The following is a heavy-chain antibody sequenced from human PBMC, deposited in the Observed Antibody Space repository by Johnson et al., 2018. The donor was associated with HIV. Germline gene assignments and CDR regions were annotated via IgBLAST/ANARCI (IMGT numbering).Heavy chain of an antibody. CDR2: ISGRGGST. V-gene: IGHV3-23*04. CDR1: GFTFSSYA. CDR3: ARDCSSTSCYEFDTSDI. Sequence: VQVVESGGGLVQPGGSLRLSCAASGFTFSSYAMSWVRQAPGKGLEWVSAISGRGGSTYYADSVKGRFTISRDNSKNTLYLQMNSLRDEDTAVYYCARDCSSTSCYEFDTSDIWGQGTMVTVSS. D-gene: IGHD2-2*01. J-gene: IGHJ3*02.